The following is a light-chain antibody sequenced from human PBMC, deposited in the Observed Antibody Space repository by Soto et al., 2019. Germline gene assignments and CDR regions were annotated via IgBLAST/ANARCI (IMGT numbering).Light chain of an antibody. CDR3: QQYGSSGT. V-gene: IGKV3-20*01. CDR1: QSVSTSY. J-gene: IGKJ1*01. CDR2: GAS. Sequence: LKKSLGTLSLTQEERATVSCMSCQSVSTSYIACYQQKPGQAPRLLIYGASNRATGIPDRFSGSGSGTDFTLTFSRLEPEDFAVYYCQQYGSSGTFGQGTKVDI.